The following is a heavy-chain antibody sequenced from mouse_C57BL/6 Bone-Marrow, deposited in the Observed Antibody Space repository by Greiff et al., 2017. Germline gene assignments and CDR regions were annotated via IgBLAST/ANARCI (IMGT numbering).Heavy chain of an antibody. V-gene: IGHV14-3*01. J-gene: IGHJ4*01. CDR3: AEPRYSYAMDY. CDR1: GFNIKNTY. Sequence: VQLQQSVAELVRPGASVKLSCTASGFNIKNTYMPWVKQSPEQGLEWIGRIDPANGNTKYAPKFQGKATITADTSSNTAYLQLSSLTSEDTAIYYCAEPRYSYAMDYWGQGTSVTVSS. CDR2: IDPANGNT. D-gene: IGHD1-1*01.